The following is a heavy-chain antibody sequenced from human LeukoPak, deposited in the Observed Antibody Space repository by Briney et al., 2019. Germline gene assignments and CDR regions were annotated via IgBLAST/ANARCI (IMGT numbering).Heavy chain of an antibody. CDR1: GFSFSTYS. J-gene: IGHJ5*02. CDR3: ARNTLRLRELSCIDA. Sequence: GGSLRLSCAASGFSFSTYSLNWVRQAPGKGLEWVSSLSGSVSNTYYADSVKGRFTISRDNAKNTLFLQMNSLRADDTAGYYFARNTLRLRELSCIDAWGQGTLVTVSS. CDR2: LSGSVSNT. D-gene: IGHD3-16*02. V-gene: IGHV3-21*01.